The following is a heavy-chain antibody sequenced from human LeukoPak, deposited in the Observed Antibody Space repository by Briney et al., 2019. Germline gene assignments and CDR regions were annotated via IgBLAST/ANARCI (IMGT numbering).Heavy chain of an antibody. Sequence: ASVKVSCKASGYTFTGYYMHWVRQAPGQGLEWMGWINPNSGGTNYVQKFQGWVTMTRDTSISTAYMELSRLRSDDTAVYYCARELRPYSSGWYFEFDYWGQGTLVTVSS. CDR1: GYTFTGYY. D-gene: IGHD6-19*01. J-gene: IGHJ4*02. CDR2: INPNSGGT. V-gene: IGHV1-2*04. CDR3: ARELRPYSSGWYFEFDY.